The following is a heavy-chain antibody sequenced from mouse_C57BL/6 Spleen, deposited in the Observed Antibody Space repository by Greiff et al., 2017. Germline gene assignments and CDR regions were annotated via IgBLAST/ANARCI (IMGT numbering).Heavy chain of an antibody. CDR2: IRSKSNNYAT. D-gene: IGHD2-4*01. CDR3: VRQYDYAWYFDV. J-gene: IGHJ1*03. Sequence: EVQLVESGGGLVQPKGSLKLSCAASGFSFNTYAMNWVRQAPGKGLEWVARIRSKSNNYATYYADSGKDRFTISRDYSESMLYLQLNNLKTEDTAMYYCVRQYDYAWYFDVWGTGTTVTVSS. V-gene: IGHV10-1*01. CDR1: GFSFNTYA.